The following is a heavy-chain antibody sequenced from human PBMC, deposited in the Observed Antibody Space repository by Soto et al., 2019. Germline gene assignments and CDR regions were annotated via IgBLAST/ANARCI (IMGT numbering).Heavy chain of an antibody. J-gene: IGHJ5*02. CDR3: ARHSALYYYGSGICWFDP. CDR1: GGSISSSSYY. CDR2: IYYSGST. V-gene: IGHV4-39*01. Sequence: PSETLSLTCTVSGGSISSSSYYWGWIRQPPGKGLEWIGSIYYSGSTYYNPSLKSRVTISVDTSKNQFSLKLSSVTAADTAVYYCARHSALYYYGSGICWFDPWGQGTLVTVSS. D-gene: IGHD3-10*01.